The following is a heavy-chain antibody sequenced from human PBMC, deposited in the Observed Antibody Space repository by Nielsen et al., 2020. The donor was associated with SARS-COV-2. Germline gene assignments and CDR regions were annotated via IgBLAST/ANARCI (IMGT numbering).Heavy chain of an antibody. V-gene: IGHV4-59*12. CDR1: GGSISSYY. Sequence: SETLSLTCTVSGGSISSYYWSWIRQPPGKGLEWIGYIYYSGSTNYNPSLKSRVTMSVDTSKNQFSLKLSSVTAADTAVYYCAREHSSGWYRWFDPWGQGTLVTVSS. CDR3: AREHSSGWYRWFDP. D-gene: IGHD6-19*01. J-gene: IGHJ5*02. CDR2: IYYSGST.